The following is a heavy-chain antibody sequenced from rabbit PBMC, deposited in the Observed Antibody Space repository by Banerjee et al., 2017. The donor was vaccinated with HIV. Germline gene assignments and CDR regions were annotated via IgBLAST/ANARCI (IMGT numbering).Heavy chain of an antibody. D-gene: IGHD6-1*01. Sequence: QQLEESGGGLVQPGGSLTLSCKASGFDFSSYYMSWVRQAPGKGLEWIGYIDPIFGSTYYASWVNGRFTISSDNAQNTVDLQMTSLTAADTATYFCARETAAYAGDTYTTGGNLWGQGTLVTVS. V-gene: IGHV1S7*01. J-gene: IGHJ4*01. CDR3: ARETAAYAGDTYTTGGNL. CDR1: GFDFSSYY. CDR2: IDPIFGST.